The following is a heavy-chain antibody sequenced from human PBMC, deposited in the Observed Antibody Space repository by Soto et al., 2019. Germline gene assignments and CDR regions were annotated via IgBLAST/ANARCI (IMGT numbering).Heavy chain of an antibody. Sequence: GGSLRLSCAASGFTFSDYYMSWIRQAPGKGLEWVSYISSSGSTIYYADSVKGRFTISRDNAKNSLYLQMNSLRAEDTAVYYCARLAELGAYVYYGMDVWGQGTTVTVSS. CDR1: GFTFSDYY. D-gene: IGHD1-7*01. J-gene: IGHJ6*02. CDR2: ISSSGSTI. CDR3: ARLAELGAYVYYGMDV. V-gene: IGHV3-11*01.